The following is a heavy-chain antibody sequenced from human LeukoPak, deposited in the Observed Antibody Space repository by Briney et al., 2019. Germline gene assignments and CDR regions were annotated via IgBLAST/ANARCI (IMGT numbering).Heavy chain of an antibody. CDR1: GFTFSSYW. Sequence: GGSLRLSCAASGFTFSSYWMSWVRQAPGKGLEWVAFIRYDGSSKYYADSVKGRFTISRDNSKNTLYLQMNSLRAEDTALYYCAKDGLGSTSSRGYYYMDVWGKGTTVTVPS. CDR2: IRYDGSSK. J-gene: IGHJ6*03. CDR3: AKDGLGSTSSRGYYYMDV. D-gene: IGHD2-2*01. V-gene: IGHV3-30*02.